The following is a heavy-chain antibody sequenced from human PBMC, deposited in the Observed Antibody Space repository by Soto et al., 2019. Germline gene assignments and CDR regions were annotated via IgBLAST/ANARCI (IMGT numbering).Heavy chain of an antibody. CDR3: ARDSEYAFDI. Sequence: EVQLVESGGGLVQPGGSLRLSCAASGFSFNDYSMNWVRQAPGKGLEWVSYIGGISSTISYADSVKGRFTISRDNAKNSLFLQMNSLRADDTAVYYCARDSEYAFDIWGQGTMVTVSS. CDR2: IGGISSTI. V-gene: IGHV3-48*01. CDR1: GFSFNDYS. J-gene: IGHJ3*02.